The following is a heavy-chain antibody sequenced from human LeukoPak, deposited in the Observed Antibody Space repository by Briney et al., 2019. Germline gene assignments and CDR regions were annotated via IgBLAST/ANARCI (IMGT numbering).Heavy chain of an antibody. V-gene: IGHV4-30-4*01. J-gene: IGHJ3*02. CDR2: IYYSGST. D-gene: IGHD3-22*01. CDR1: GGSISSGDYY. CDR3: ARFEGHYYDSSGLIGAFDI. Sequence: PSETLSLTCTVSGGSISSGDYYWSWIRQPPGKGLEWIGYIYYSGSTYYNPSLKSRVTISVDTSKNQFSLKLSSVTAADTAVYYCARFEGHYYDSSGLIGAFDIWGQGTMVTVSS.